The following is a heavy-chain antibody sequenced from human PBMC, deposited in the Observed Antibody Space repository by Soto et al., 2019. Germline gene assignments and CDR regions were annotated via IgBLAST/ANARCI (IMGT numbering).Heavy chain of an antibody. Sequence: QVQLQQWGAGLLKPSETLSLTCAVYGGSFSGYYWSWIRQPPGKGLVWIGEINHSGSTNYNPSLKSRVTISVDTSKNQFSLKLSSVTAADTAVYYCARYTAAGTRNWFDPWGQGTLVTVSS. J-gene: IGHJ5*02. CDR3: ARYTAAGTRNWFDP. CDR2: INHSGST. V-gene: IGHV4-34*01. D-gene: IGHD6-13*01. CDR1: GGSFSGYY.